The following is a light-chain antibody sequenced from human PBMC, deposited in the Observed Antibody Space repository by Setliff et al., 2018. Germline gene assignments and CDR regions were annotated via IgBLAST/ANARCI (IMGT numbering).Light chain of an antibody. J-gene: IGLJ3*02. CDR2: EVS. CDR1: DSDVGGFNL. V-gene: IGLV2-14*01. CDR3: SSHTTSSTWV. Sequence: QSVLAQPASVSGSPGQSITISCTGTDSDVGGFNLVSWYQQHPGKAPKLMIYEVSNRPSGISSRFSGSKSGNTASLTISGLQAEDEADYYCSSHTTSSTWVFGGGTKVTV.